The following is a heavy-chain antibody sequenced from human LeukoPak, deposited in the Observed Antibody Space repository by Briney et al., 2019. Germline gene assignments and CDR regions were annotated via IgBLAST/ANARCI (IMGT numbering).Heavy chain of an antibody. D-gene: IGHD6-13*01. V-gene: IGHV3-23*01. Sequence: GGSLRLSCTGSGFTFSSYAMTWVRQAPGKGLEWVSTIVGSGDGTYYADSVKGRFTVSRDNAKNTLYLQMNSLRAEDTAVYYCAGGRDSSSWYEIDYWGQGTLVTVSS. CDR1: GFTFSSYA. CDR2: IVGSGDGT. CDR3: AGGRDSSSWYEIDY. J-gene: IGHJ4*02.